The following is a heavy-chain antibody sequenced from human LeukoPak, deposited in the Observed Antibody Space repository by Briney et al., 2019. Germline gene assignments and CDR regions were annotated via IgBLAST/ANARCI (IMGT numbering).Heavy chain of an antibody. CDR2: VSPFNGNT. CDR1: GYTFSSYG. J-gene: IGHJ4*02. V-gene: IGHV1-18*01. Sequence: ASVKVSCKASGYTFSSYGIIWMRQAPGQGLQWMGWVSPFNGNTDYAPKLQGRVTMTTDTSTTTAYMELRSLTSDDTAVYYCARRGGSYSHSDFWGQGTLVTVSS. D-gene: IGHD1-26*01. CDR3: ARRGGSYSHSDF.